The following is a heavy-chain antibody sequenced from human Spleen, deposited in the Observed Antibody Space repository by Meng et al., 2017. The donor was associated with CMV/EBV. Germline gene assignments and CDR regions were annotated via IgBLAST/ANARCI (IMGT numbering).Heavy chain of an antibody. CDR3: ARNYYDSSAYYYFDY. V-gene: IGHV6-1*01. J-gene: IGHJ4*02. CDR1: VSSNSGA. D-gene: IGHD3-22*01. Sequence: VSSNSGAWTWIRQSPSRGLEWLGRTYYRSKWYSDYAVSVKSRITINPDTSKNQFSLQLNSVTPEDTAVYYCARNYYDSSAYYYFDYWGQGTLVTVSS. CDR2: TYYRSKWYS.